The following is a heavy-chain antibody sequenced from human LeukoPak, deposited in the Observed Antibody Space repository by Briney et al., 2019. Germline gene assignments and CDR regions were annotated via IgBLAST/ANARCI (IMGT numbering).Heavy chain of an antibody. Sequence: PGGSLRLSCAASGFTFDDYAMHWVRQAPGKGLEWVSGISWNSGSIGYADSVKGRFTISRDNAKSSLYLQMNSLRAEDTALYYCAKAAGPVAAAVDCYYMDVWGKGTTVTISS. CDR2: ISWNSGSI. D-gene: IGHD6-13*01. CDR1: GFTFDDYA. CDR3: AKAAGPVAAAVDCYYMDV. J-gene: IGHJ6*03. V-gene: IGHV3-9*01.